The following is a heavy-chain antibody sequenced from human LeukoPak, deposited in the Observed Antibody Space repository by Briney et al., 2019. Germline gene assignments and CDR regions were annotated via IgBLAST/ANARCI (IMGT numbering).Heavy chain of an antibody. CDR3: AREREGYGDYDY. Sequence: ASVKVSSKASGYTFTSYGISWVRQAPGQGLEWMGWISAYNGNTNYAQKLQGRVTMTTDTSTSTAYMELRSLRSDDTAVYYCAREREGYGDYDYWGQGTLVTVSS. D-gene: IGHD4-17*01. CDR1: GYTFTSYG. V-gene: IGHV1-18*01. J-gene: IGHJ4*02. CDR2: ISAYNGNT.